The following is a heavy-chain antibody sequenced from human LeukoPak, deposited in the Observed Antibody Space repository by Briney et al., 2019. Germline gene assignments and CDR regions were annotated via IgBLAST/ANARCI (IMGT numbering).Heavy chain of an antibody. V-gene: IGHV1-18*01. Sequence: ASVKVSCKASGYTFTSYGISWVRQAPGQGLEWMAWISAYNGNTNYAQKLQGRVTMTTDTSTSTAYMELRSLRSDDTAVYYCARSPDQRYFDWLFHYYYYYGMDVWGQGTTVTVSS. CDR2: ISAYNGNT. CDR3: ARSPDQRYFDWLFHYYYYYGMDV. CDR1: GYTFTSYG. D-gene: IGHD3-9*01. J-gene: IGHJ6*02.